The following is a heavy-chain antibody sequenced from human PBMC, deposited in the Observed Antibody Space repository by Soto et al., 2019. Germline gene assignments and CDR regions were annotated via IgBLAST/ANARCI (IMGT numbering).Heavy chain of an antibody. J-gene: IGHJ6*02. D-gene: IGHD5-18*01. CDR2: INPNSGGT. CDR3: ACGYSYGYSLYYYSMDV. V-gene: IGHV1-2*02. CDR1: GYTFTGYY. Sequence: ASVKVSCKASGYTFTGYYIHWVRQAPGQGLEWMGWINPNSGGTNYAQKFQGRVTMTRDTSISTAYMELSRLRSDDTAVYYCACGYSYGYSLYYYSMDVWGQGTTVTVSS.